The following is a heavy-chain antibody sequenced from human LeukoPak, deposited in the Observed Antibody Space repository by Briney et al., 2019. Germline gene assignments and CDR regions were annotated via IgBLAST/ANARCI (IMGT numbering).Heavy chain of an antibody. D-gene: IGHD5/OR15-5a*01. J-gene: IGHJ4*02. CDR2: ISAYSGNT. CDR1: GYTFTRYG. V-gene: IGHV1-18*01. CDR3: ARWGADEGNSVYARWFDY. Sequence: ASVKVSCKASGYTFTRYGISWVRQAPGQGLEWMGWISAYSGNTNYAQKLQGRVTMTTDTSTSTAYMELRSLRSDDTAVYYCARWGADEGNSVYARWFDYWGQGTLVTVSS.